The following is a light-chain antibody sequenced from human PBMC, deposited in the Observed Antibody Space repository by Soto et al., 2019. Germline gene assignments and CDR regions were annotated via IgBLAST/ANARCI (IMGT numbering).Light chain of an antibody. CDR2: DVS. J-gene: IGLJ1*01. V-gene: IGLV2-14*03. Sequence: HSALTKPASVSGLPGQSITLSCTRTSSDVGSYNYVSWYQQHPGKAPKLMIHDVSYRPSGVSNRFSGSKSGNTASLTISGLQAEDEADYYCSSYAGSFYVFGTGTKVTVL. CDR3: SSYAGSFYV. CDR1: SSDVGSYNY.